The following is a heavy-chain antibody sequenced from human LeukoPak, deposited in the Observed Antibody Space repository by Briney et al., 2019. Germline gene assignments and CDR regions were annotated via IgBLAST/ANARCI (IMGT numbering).Heavy chain of an antibody. CDR2: IIPIFGTA. CDR3: ARDHPGDYYDSSGPTYYFDY. D-gene: IGHD3-22*01. Sequence: ASVKVSCKASGYTFTSYYMHWVRQAPGQGLEWMGGIIPIFGTANYAQKFQGRVTITADESTSTAYMELSSLRSEDTAVYYCARDHPGDYYDSSGPTYYFDYWGQGTLVTVSS. CDR1: GYTFTSYY. J-gene: IGHJ4*02. V-gene: IGHV1-69*13.